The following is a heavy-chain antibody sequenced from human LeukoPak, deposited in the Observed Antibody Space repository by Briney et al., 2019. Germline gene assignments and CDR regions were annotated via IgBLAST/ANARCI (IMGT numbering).Heavy chain of an antibody. Sequence: ASVKVSCKASGYIFTSYYLHWVRQAPGQGLEWMGIINPSGGSTTSAQKFQGRVTMTWDTSTSTVYMELSSLRTEDTAVYYCARVLDYYDSSGHPADGFDIWGQGTMVTVSS. CDR1: GYIFTSYY. J-gene: IGHJ3*02. D-gene: IGHD3-22*01. CDR3: ARVLDYYDSSGHPADGFDI. V-gene: IGHV1-46*01. CDR2: INPSGGST.